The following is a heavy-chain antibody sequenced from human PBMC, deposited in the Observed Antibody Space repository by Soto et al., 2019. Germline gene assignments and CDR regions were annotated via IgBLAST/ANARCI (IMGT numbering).Heavy chain of an antibody. D-gene: IGHD2-21*02. Sequence: SETLSLTCTVAGGSISGFYWSWVRQPAGKGLEWIGRIYSSGATKYNPSLRNRVTMSVDTSTDQYSLNLASMTAADTAVYFCARGPFCGNDCYFDVWGQGTQVTV. CDR1: GGSISGFY. CDR2: IYSSGAT. V-gene: IGHV4-4*07. J-gene: IGHJ4*02. CDR3: ARGPFCGNDCYFDV.